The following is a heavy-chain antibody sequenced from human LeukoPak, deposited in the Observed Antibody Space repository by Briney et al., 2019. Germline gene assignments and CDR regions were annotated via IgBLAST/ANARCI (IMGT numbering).Heavy chain of an antibody. V-gene: IGHV4-30-2*01. D-gene: IGHD4-17*01. Sequence: SETLSLTCAVSGGSISSGGYSWSWIRQPPGKGLEWIGYIYHSGSTYYNPSLKSRVTISVDRSKNQFSLKLSSVTAADTAVYYCARERGYGDCYFDYWGQGTLVTVSS. CDR1: GGSISSGGYS. J-gene: IGHJ4*02. CDR3: ARERGYGDCYFDY. CDR2: IYHSGST.